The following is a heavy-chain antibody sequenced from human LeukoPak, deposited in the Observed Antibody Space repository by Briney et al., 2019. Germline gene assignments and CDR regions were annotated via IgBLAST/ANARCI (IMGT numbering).Heavy chain of an antibody. J-gene: IGHJ4*02. CDR2: IIESGAT. CDR1: GGSFSGYY. D-gene: IGHD3-3*01. V-gene: IGHV4-34*12. Sequence: SETLSLTCAVYGGSFSGYYWSWIRQPPGKGLQWIGEIIESGATKYMSSLKSRVTISIDTSKSQFSLNLTSVTAADTAVYYCARGLASGYPPIPFDYWGQGTPVTVSS. CDR3: ARGLASGYPPIPFDY.